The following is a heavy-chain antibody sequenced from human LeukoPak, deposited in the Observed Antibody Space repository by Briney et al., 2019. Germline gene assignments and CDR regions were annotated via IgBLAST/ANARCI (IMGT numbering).Heavy chain of an antibody. CDR1: GGSISSGGYY. Sequence: SQTLSLTCTVSGGSISSGGYYWSWIRQPAGKGLEWIGRIYTSGSTNYNPSLKSRVTMSVDTSKNQFSLKLSSVTAADTAVYYCARSYYYGSGSHPNWFDPWGQGTLVTVSS. CDR2: IYTSGST. D-gene: IGHD3-10*01. CDR3: ARSYYYGSGSHPNWFDP. J-gene: IGHJ5*02. V-gene: IGHV4-61*02.